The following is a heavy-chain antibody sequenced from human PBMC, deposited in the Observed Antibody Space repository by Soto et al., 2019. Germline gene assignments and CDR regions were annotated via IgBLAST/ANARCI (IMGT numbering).Heavy chain of an antibody. V-gene: IGHV3-66*04. J-gene: IGHJ3*02. CDR3: ARHPPGRWLQSEGAFDI. CDR2: IYSGGST. CDR1: GFTVSSNY. Sequence: PGGSLRLSCVVSGFTVSSNYMSWVRQAPGKGLEWVSVIYSGGSTYYADSVKGRFTISRDNAKNSLYLQMNSLRAEDTAVYYCARHPPGRWLQSEGAFDIWGQGTMVTVSS. D-gene: IGHD5-12*01.